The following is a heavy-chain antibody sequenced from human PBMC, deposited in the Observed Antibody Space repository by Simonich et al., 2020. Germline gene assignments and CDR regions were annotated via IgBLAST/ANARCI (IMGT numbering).Heavy chain of an antibody. J-gene: IGHJ4*02. CDR3: RGYCSNTSCYDY. V-gene: IGHV4-38-2*01. D-gene: IGHD2-2*01. CDR1: GYSISSGYS. CDR2: IYHSGST. Sequence: QVQLQESGPGLVKPSETLSLTCAVSGYSISSGYSWGWIRPPPGKGLEWIGSIYHSGSTYYNPSLKSRVTISVDTSKNQFSLKLSSVTAADTAVYYCRGYCSNTSCYDYWGQGTLVTVSS.